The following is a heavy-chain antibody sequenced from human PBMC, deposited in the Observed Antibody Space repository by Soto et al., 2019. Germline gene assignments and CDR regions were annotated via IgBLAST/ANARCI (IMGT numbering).Heavy chain of an antibody. Sequence: PSETLSLTCTVSGGSVSSCCNYWGWVRQPPGKGLEWIGEINHSGSTNYNPSLKTRVTISLDKSKSQFSLKLNSVTAADSAVYFCARLEGLATISYYFDFWGQGALVTVSS. J-gene: IGHJ4*02. CDR1: GGSVSSCCNY. CDR2: INHSGST. D-gene: IGHD3-9*01. V-gene: IGHV4-39*01. CDR3: ARLEGLATISYYFDF.